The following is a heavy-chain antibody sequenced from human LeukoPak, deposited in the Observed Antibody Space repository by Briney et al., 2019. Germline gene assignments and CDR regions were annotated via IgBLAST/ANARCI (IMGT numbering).Heavy chain of an antibody. CDR1: GFTFSGSA. Sequence: GGSLRLSCAASGFTFSGSAMHWVRQPFGKGLEWVGRIRNKPNNYATAYGASVKGRFTISRDDSKNTAYLQMNSLRTEDTAVYYCTRLEELRSLDGILTGLYDSYYMDVWGKGTTVTVSS. D-gene: IGHD3-9*01. J-gene: IGHJ6*03. CDR2: IRNKPNNYAT. V-gene: IGHV3-73*01. CDR3: TRLEELRSLDGILTGLYDSYYMDV.